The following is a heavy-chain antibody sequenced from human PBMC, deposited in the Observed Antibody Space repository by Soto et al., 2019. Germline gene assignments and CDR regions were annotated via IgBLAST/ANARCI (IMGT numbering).Heavy chain of an antibody. J-gene: IGHJ4*02. CDR1: GFTFSSYG. V-gene: IGHV3-33*01. CDR2: FWADGRSN. Sequence: PGGSLRLSCAASGFTFSSYGMHWVRQAPGKGLEWVADFWADGRSNYYADSVKGRFTISRDNSKNTVFLQMNSLRAEDTAVYYCARDLSFGSLEFDYWGRGTLVTVPS. CDR3: ARDLSFGSLEFDY. D-gene: IGHD3-16*01.